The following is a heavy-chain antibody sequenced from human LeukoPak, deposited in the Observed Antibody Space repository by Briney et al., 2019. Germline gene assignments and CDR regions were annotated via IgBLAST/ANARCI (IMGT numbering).Heavy chain of an antibody. CDR3: ARSPRAPYCYAWDYYYTDV. CDR1: GFTFSSYD. D-gene: IGHD2-2*01. CDR2: IGTAGDT. Sequence: PGGSLSLSCAASGFTFSSYDMHWIRQATGKGLEWVSAIGTAGDTYYPRSVKSRFTISREKSKNSFSLQLNSLSAADTAVYYCARSPRAPYCYAWDYYYTDVWGKGT. J-gene: IGHJ6*03. V-gene: IGHV3-13*01.